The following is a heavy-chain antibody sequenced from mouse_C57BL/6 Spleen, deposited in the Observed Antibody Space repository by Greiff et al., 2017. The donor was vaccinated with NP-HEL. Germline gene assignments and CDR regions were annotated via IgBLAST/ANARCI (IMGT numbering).Heavy chain of an antibody. Sequence: QVHVKQSGAELVRPGASVTLSCKASGYTFTDYEMHWVKQTPVHGLEWIGAIDPETGGTAYNQKFKGKAILTADKSSSTAYMELRSLTSEDSAVYYCTRALRSTVVATYYAMDYWGQGTSVTVSS. CDR3: TRALRSTVVATYYAMDY. D-gene: IGHD1-1*01. CDR2: IDPETGGT. J-gene: IGHJ4*01. CDR1: GYTFTDYE. V-gene: IGHV1-15*01.